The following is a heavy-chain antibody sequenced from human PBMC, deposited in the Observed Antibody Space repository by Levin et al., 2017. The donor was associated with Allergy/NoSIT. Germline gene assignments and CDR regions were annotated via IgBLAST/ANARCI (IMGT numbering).Heavy chain of an antibody. CDR1: GGTFSSYA. D-gene: IGHD3-22*01. V-gene: IGHV1-69*04. Sequence: GGSLRLSCKASGGTFSSYAISWVRQAPGQGLEWMGRIIPILGIANYAQKFQGRVTITADKSTSTAYMELSSLRSEDTAVYYCARVYYYDSSGYSGDAFDIWGQGTMVTVSS. CDR3: ARVYYYDSSGYSGDAFDI. J-gene: IGHJ3*02. CDR2: IIPILGIA.